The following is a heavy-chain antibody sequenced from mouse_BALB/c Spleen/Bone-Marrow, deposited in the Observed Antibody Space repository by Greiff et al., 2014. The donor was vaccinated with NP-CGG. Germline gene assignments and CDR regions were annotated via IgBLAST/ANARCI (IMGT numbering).Heavy chain of an antibody. CDR2: INPYNGGT. CDR3: ARGDYYGSSSFAY. V-gene: IGHV1-18*01. J-gene: IGHJ3*01. Sequence: VHVKQSGPELVKPGASMKISCKASGYSFTGYTVNWVKQSHGKNLEWIGLINPYNGGTSYNQKFKGKATLTVDKSSSTAYMELLSLTSEDSAVYYCARGDYYGSSSFAYWGQGTLVTVSA. CDR1: GYSFTGYT. D-gene: IGHD1-1*01.